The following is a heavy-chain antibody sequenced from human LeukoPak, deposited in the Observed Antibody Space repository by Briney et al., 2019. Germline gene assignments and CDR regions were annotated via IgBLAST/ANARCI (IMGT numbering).Heavy chain of an antibody. CDR1: GFTFSRYW. CDR3: ARDPPVYYYDSSGYAPSDY. D-gene: IGHD3-22*01. Sequence: PGGSLRLSCAVSGFTFSRYWMSWVRQAPGKGLEWVANIKQDGSEKYYVDSVKGRFTISRDNAKNSLYLQMNSLRAEDTAVYYCARDPPVYYYDSSGYAPSDYWGQGTLVTVSS. CDR2: IKQDGSEK. J-gene: IGHJ4*02. V-gene: IGHV3-7*04.